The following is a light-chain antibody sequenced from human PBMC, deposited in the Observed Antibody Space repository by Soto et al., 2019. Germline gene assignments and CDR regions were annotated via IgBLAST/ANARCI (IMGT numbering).Light chain of an antibody. V-gene: IGLV6-57*04. Sequence: NFMLTQPHSVSESPGKTVIISCTRSSGSIASKYVQWFQQRPGRAPRTVIYEDKKRPSGVPDRFSGSIDTSSNSASLTISGLETEDEADYYCQSYDTNQEIFGGGTKVTVL. CDR3: QSYDTNQEI. J-gene: IGLJ2*01. CDR2: EDK. CDR1: SGSIASKY.